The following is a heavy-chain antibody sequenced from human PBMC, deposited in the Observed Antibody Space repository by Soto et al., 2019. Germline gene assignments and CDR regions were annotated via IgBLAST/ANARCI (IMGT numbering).Heavy chain of an antibody. CDR2: IWYDGSNK. CDR1: GFTFSSYG. V-gene: IGHV3-33*01. CDR3: ARAPQGQAYYDFWSGYPDY. Sequence: GGSLRLSCAASGFTFSSYGMHWVRQAPGKGLEWVAVIWYDGSNKYYADSVKGRFTISRDNSKNTLYLQMNSLRAEDTAVYYSARAPQGQAYYDFWSGYPDYWGQGTLVTVSS. J-gene: IGHJ4*02. D-gene: IGHD3-3*01.